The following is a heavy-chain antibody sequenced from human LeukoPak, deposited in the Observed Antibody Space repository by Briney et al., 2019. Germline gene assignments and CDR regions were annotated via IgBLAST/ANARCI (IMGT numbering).Heavy chain of an antibody. CDR1: GFTFSSYS. Sequence: PGGSLRLSCAASGFTFSSYSMNWVCQAPGKGLEWVSSISSSSSYIYYADSVKGRFTISRDNAKNSLYLQMNSLRAEDTAVYYCARGDYGELYYMDVWGKGTTVTVSS. V-gene: IGHV3-21*01. D-gene: IGHD4-17*01. CDR3: ARGDYGELYYMDV. J-gene: IGHJ6*03. CDR2: ISSSSSYI.